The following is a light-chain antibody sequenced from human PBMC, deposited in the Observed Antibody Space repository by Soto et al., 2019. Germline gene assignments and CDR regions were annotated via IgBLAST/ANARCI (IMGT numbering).Light chain of an antibody. V-gene: IGKV3-15*01. CDR1: QTVSSN. CDR3: QQYSNWLT. CDR2: DAS. Sequence: EIVMTQSLDALSVSPGEGATLSCRASQTVSSNLAWYQQKPGQAPRLLIYDASTRATGIPARFSGSGSGTEFTLIISSLQSEDFAVYYCQQYSNWLTFGGGTKVEIK. J-gene: IGKJ4*01.